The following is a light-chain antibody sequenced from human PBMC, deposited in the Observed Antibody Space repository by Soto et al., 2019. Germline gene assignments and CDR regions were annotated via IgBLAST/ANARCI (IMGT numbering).Light chain of an antibody. CDR2: DAS. Sequence: EVVLTQSPATLSLSPGERATLSCRASQSVSSFLAWYQQKPGQAHRLLIYDASDRATGIPSRFSGSGSGTDCTLTISRLEPEDFAVYYCQQRGDWPPTFGQGTKLEIK. J-gene: IGKJ2*01. CDR1: QSVSSF. V-gene: IGKV3-11*01. CDR3: QQRGDWPPT.